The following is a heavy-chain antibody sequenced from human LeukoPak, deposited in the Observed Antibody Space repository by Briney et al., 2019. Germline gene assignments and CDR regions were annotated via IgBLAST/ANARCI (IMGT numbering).Heavy chain of an antibody. CDR3: ARSVPSQWELTIDY. CDR2: INPNSGGT. D-gene: IGHD1-26*01. J-gene: IGHJ4*02. Sequence: GSSVKVSCKASGYTFTGYYMHWVRQAPGQGLEWMGWINPNSGGTNYAQKFQGRVTMTRDTSISTAYMELSRLRSDDTAVYYCARSVPSQWELTIDYWGQGTLVTVSS. V-gene: IGHV1-2*02. CDR1: GYTFTGYY.